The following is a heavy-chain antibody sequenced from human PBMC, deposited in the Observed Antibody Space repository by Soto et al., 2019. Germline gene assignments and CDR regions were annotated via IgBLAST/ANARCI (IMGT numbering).Heavy chain of an antibody. Sequence: GSLRLSCVASGLTFGSRAMTWVRQAPGEGLQWVSTITDTGGDAKYADSVRGRFVISRDNSKKTLYLQMTSLTAEDSAMYYCARGSTDSYPGSRIFDFWGRGTLVTVSS. J-gene: IGHJ4*02. CDR1: GLTFGSRA. D-gene: IGHD3-10*01. V-gene: IGHV3-23*01. CDR2: ITDTGGDA. CDR3: ARGSTDSYPGSRIFDF.